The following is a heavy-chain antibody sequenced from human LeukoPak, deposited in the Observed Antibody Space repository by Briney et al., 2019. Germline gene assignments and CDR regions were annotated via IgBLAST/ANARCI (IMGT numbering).Heavy chain of an antibody. CDR3: ARGHEYRGYGQDY. CDR2: ISSRSSAT. Sequence: GGSLRLSCAASGFTFSTYSMNWVRQAPGKGLEWVAYISSRSSATYYADSVKGRFTISRDNAKNSLYLQMGSLSTEDTAVYYCARGHEYRGYGQDYWGQGTLVTVSS. D-gene: IGHD5-12*01. CDR1: GFTFSTYS. V-gene: IGHV3-48*01. J-gene: IGHJ4*02.